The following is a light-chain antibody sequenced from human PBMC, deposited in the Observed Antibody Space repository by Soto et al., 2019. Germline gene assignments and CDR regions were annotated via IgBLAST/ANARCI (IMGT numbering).Light chain of an antibody. V-gene: IGLV2-8*01. CDR3: SSYAGTYIV. CDR1: SSDVGGYDY. J-gene: IGLJ1*01. Sequence: QSALTQPPSASGSPGQSVAISCTGTSSDVGGYDYVSWYQQHPGKAPKLMIYDVSKRPSGVPDRFSGSKSGNTASLTVSGLQAGDEADYYCSSYAGTYIVFGTGTKLTVL. CDR2: DVS.